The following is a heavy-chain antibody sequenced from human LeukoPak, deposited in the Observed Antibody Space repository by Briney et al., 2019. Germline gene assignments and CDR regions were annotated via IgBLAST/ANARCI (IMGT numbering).Heavy chain of an antibody. Sequence: ASVKVSCKASGYTFTNYYIHWVRQAPGHGLEWLGISNPSGDSTNYAQKFQGRVTMTRDTSTSTVYMDLSSLRSEDTAVYYCARWTTTFLDYWGQGTLVTVSS. V-gene: IGHV1-46*01. J-gene: IGHJ4*02. CDR1: GYTFTNYY. CDR2: SNPSGDST. D-gene: IGHD1-1*01. CDR3: ARWTTTFLDY.